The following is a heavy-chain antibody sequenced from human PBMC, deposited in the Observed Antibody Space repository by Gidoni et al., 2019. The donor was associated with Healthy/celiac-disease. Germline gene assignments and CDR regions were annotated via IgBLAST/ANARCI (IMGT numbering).Heavy chain of an antibody. V-gene: IGHV3-73*02. D-gene: IGHD6-13*01. J-gene: IGHJ6*02. CDR1: GFTFSGSA. CDR3: KAAALVYYGMDV. CDR2: IRSKANSYAT. Sequence: EVQLVESGGGLVQPGGSLKLSCAASGFTFSGSAMHWVRQASGKGLEWVGRIRSKANSYATAYAASVKGRFTISRDDSKNTAYLQMNSLKTEDTAVYYCKAAALVYYGMDVWGQGTTVTVSS.